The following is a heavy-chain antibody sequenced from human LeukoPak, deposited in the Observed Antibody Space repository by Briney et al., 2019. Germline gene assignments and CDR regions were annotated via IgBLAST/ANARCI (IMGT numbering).Heavy chain of an antibody. Sequence: PGGSLRLSCAVSGFPLSSYAMSWVRQAPGKGLEWVSATSSSDAGTYYADSVRGRFTISRDNSKNTLYLQMNSLRAEDTALYYCAKSTAVGLGVIDSWGQGTLVTVSS. V-gene: IGHV3-23*01. D-gene: IGHD6-13*01. CDR2: TSSSDAGT. J-gene: IGHJ4*02. CDR1: GFPLSSYA. CDR3: AKSTAVGLGVIDS.